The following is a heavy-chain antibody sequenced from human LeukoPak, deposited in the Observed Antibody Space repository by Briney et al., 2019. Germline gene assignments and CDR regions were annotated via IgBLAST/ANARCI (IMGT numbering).Heavy chain of an antibody. D-gene: IGHD3-3*01. CDR3: VRERNNFWSGHHSIFDS. J-gene: IGHJ4*02. CDR2: INNDGSST. Sequence: RSGGSLRLSCAASGFIFSDHWMHWVRQAPGKGLVWLSRINNDGSSTIYADSVKGRFTFSRDNAENTLFLEMSSLRVEDTAVYYCVRERNNFWSGHHSIFDSWAREPWSPSPQ. V-gene: IGHV3-74*01. CDR1: GFIFSDHW.